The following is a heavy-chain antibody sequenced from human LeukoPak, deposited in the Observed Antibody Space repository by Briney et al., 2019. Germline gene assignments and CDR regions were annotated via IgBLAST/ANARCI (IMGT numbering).Heavy chain of an antibody. J-gene: IGHJ4*02. CDR1: GYTFTSYA. V-gene: IGHV1-3*01. Sequence: ASVKVSCKASGYTFTSYAMHWVRQAPGQRLEWMGWINAGNGNTKYSQKFQGRVTTTRDTSASTAYMELSSLRSEDTAVYYCARVYYGSGSYYLTYWGQGTLVTVSS. CDR3: ARVYYGSGSYYLTY. D-gene: IGHD3-10*01. CDR2: INAGNGNT.